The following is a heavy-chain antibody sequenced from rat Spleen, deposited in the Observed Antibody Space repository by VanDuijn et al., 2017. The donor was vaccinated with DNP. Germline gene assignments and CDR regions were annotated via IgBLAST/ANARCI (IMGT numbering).Heavy chain of an antibody. Sequence: EVQLVESGGGLVQPGRSLKLSCAVSGLTFCDHNMAWVRQAPTKGLEWVASIIYDGTSTYYRDSVKGRFTISRDNAQSTLYLQMDSLRSEDTATYYCTRAAYGMDAWGQGASVTVSS. CDR2: IIYDGTST. CDR3: TRAAYGMDA. CDR1: GLTFCDHN. V-gene: IGHV5-7*01. J-gene: IGHJ4*01.